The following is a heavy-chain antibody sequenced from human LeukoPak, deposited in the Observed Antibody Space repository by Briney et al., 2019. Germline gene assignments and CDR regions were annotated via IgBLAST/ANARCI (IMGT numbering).Heavy chain of an antibody. CDR1: GGSFSGYC. J-gene: IGHJ4*02. CDR3: ARGWFGELLRPFDY. D-gene: IGHD3-10*01. CDR2: INHSGST. Sequence: PSETLSLTCAVYGGSFSGYCWSWIRQPPGKGLEWIGEINHSGSTNYNPSLKSRVTISVDTSKNQFSLKLSSVTAADTAVHYCARGWFGELLRPFDYWGQGTLVTVSS. V-gene: IGHV4-34*01.